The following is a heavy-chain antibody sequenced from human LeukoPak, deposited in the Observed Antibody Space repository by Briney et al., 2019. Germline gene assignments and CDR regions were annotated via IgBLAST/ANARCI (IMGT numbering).Heavy chain of an antibody. J-gene: IGHJ4*02. CDR3: ARAPPDGYNIKERDYFDY. V-gene: IGHV1-69*01. Sequence: SVKVSCKASGGTFSSYAISWVRHAPGQGLEWMGGIIPIFGTANYAQKCQGRVTITADESTSTAYMELSSLRSEDTALYYCARAPPDGYNIKERDYFDYLGQGTLVTVSS. CDR1: GGTFSSYA. D-gene: IGHD5-24*01. CDR2: IIPIFGTA.